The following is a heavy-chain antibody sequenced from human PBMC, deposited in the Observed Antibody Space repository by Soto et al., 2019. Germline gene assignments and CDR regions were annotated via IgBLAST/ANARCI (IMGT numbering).Heavy chain of an antibody. CDR3: AAVGGYSLMVDYYYGMDV. CDR1: GFTFTSSA. D-gene: IGHD3-22*01. V-gene: IGHV1-58*01. J-gene: IGHJ6*02. CDR2: IVVGSGNT. Sequence: VKVSCKASGFTFTSSAVQWVRQARGQRLEWIGWIVVGSGNTNYAQKFQERVTITRDMSTSTAYMELSSPRSEDTAVYYCAAVGGYSLMVDYYYGMDVWGQGTTVTVSS.